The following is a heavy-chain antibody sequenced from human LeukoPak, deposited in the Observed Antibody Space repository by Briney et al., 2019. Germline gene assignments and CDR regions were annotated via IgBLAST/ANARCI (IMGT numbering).Heavy chain of an antibody. D-gene: IGHD2-2*01. V-gene: IGHV1-69*13. CDR2: IIPIFGTA. Sequence: ASVKVSCKASGGTFSSYAISWVRQAPGQGLEWMGGIIPIFGTANYAQKFQGRVTITADESTSTAYMELSSLRSEDTAVYYCARSPIGLYCSSTSCHRPLDDYYYGMDVWGQGTTVTVSS. J-gene: IGHJ6*02. CDR3: ARSPIGLYCSSTSCHRPLDDYYYGMDV. CDR1: GGTFSSYA.